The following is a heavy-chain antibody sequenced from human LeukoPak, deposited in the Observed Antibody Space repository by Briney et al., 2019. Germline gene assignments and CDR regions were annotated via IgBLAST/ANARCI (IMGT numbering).Heavy chain of an antibody. CDR1: GFTFSSYG. CDR3: ANNPYCSSTSCYAPFDY. Sequence: GRSLRLSCAASGFTFSSYGMHWVRQAPGKGLEWVAVISYDGSNKYYADSVKGRFTISRDNSKNTLYPQMNSLRAEDTAVYYCANNPYCSSTSCYAPFDYWGQGTLVTVSS. V-gene: IGHV3-30*18. CDR2: ISYDGSNK. D-gene: IGHD2-2*01. J-gene: IGHJ4*02.